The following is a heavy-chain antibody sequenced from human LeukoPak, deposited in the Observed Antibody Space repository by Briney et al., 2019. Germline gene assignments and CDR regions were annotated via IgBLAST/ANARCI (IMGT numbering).Heavy chain of an antibody. CDR1: GGSFNNCY. J-gene: IGHJ4*02. Sequence: PSETLSLTCTSYGGSFNNCYHSWVRHPPGKGLEWIGEIHPSGSTTYNPSLISRVTISVDTSKNQFSLKLTSVTAADTAVYYCSRADDPYKVGNYWGQGTLVTVSS. V-gene: IGHV4-34*01. CDR3: SRADDPYKVGNY. CDR2: IHPSGST. D-gene: IGHD1-1*01.